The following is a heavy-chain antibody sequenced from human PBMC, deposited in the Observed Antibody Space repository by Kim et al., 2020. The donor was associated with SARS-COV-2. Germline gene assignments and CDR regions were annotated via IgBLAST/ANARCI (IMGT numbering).Heavy chain of an antibody. CDR3: AKDRSLYYDFWSYYTEIGGCYY. CDR1: GFTFSSYA. J-gene: IGHJ4*02. D-gene: IGHD3-3*01. Sequence: GGSLRLSCAASGFTFSSYAMSWVRQAPGKGLEWVSAISGSGGSTYYADSVKGRFTISRDNSKNTLYLQMNSLRAEDTAVYYCAKDRSLYYDFWSYYTEIGGCYYWGQGTLVTVSS. V-gene: IGHV3-23*01. CDR2: ISGSGGST.